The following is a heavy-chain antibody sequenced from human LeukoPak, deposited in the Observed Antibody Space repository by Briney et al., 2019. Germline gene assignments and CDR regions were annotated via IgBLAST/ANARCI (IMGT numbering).Heavy chain of an antibody. CDR3: ARGLGYDPMGY. J-gene: IGHJ4*02. V-gene: IGHV4-39*01. D-gene: IGHD5-12*01. CDR1: GGSISSSSYY. CDR2: IYYSGST. Sequence: PSETLSLTCTVSGGSISSSSYYWGWIRQPPGKGLEWIGSIYYSGSTYYNPSLKSRVTISVDTSKNQFSLKLSSVTAADTAVYYCARGLGYDPMGYWGQGTLVTVSS.